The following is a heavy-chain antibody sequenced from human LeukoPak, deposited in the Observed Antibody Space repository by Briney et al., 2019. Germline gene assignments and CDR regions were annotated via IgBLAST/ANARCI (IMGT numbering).Heavy chain of an antibody. CDR1: RFTFSSYG. D-gene: IGHD6-13*01. V-gene: IGHV3-30*18. CDR2: ISYDGSNK. CDR3: AKDTIMNIATGGRLDY. Sequence: GGSLRLSCAASRFTFSSYGMHWVRQAPGKGLEWVAIISYDGSNKYYADSVKGRYTISRDNSKNTLYLQMNSLRAEDTAVYYCAKDTIMNIATGGRLDYWGQGTLVTVSS. J-gene: IGHJ4*02.